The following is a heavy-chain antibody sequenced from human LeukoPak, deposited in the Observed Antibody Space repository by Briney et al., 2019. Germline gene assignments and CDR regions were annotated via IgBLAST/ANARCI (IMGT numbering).Heavy chain of an antibody. D-gene: IGHD1-26*01. CDR3: ARGSGGSNPRSDASWWEDTAPEYFQH. CDR1: GYTFTGYY. J-gene: IGHJ1*01. V-gene: IGHV1-2*02. CDR2: INPNSSGT. Sequence: ASVKVSCKASGYTFTGYYMHWVRQAPGQGLEWMVWINPNSSGTNYAQKFQGGVTMTMDTSISTAYMELSRLRSDDTAVYYCARGSGGSNPRSDASWWEDTAPEYFQHWGQGTLVTVSS.